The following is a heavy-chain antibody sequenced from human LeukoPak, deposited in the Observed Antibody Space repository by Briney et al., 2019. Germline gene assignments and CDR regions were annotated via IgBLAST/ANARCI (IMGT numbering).Heavy chain of an antibody. CDR3: ARAAWNGGGVFDS. J-gene: IGHJ5*01. Sequence: KPSEALSFTCAGYNGSSGGYYWSWIRQSPGRGLEWIGVDTTGGDTNYNQSLRSRVTISLDTSKNNSYMNLKPVTAADAAVYNCARAAWNGGGVFDSWGQGTLVAVSS. D-gene: IGHD2-8*01. CDR2: DTTGGDT. V-gene: IGHV4-34*01. CDR1: NGSSGGYY.